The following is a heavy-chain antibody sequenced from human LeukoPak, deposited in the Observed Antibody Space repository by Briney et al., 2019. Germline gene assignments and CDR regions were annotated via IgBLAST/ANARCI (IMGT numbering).Heavy chain of an antibody. V-gene: IGHV3-30*18. CDR2: TSYDGSNK. CDR1: GFTFSSYG. CDR3: AKAGPSPDYYGMDV. Sequence: GRSLRLSCAASGFTFSSYGMHWVRQAPGKGLEWVAVTSYDGSNKYYADSVKGRFTISRDNSKNTLYLQMNSLRAEDTAVYYCAKAGPSPDYYGMDVWGQGTTVTVSS. J-gene: IGHJ6*02.